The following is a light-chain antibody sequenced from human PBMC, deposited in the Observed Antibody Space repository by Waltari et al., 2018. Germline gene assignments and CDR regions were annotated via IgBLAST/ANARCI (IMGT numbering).Light chain of an antibody. J-gene: IGLJ2*01. CDR2: AVN. Sequence: QSALTQPASVSGSPGQSITISCTGTTSNVGGYTVATWYQQHPGKAPQLIIYAVNKRPPGISHRFSGSKSGNTASLTISGLQADDESDYYCCSYAGDSTLIFGGGTKLTVL. CDR1: TSNVGGYTV. CDR3: CSYAGDSTLI. V-gene: IGLV2-23*02.